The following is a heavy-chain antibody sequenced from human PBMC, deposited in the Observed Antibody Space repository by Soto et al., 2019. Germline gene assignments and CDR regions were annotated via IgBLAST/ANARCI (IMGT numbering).Heavy chain of an antibody. J-gene: IGHJ6*03. V-gene: IGHV4-31*03. Sequence: QVQLQESGPGLVKPSQTLSLTCTVSGGSISSGGYYWSWIRQHPGKGLEWIGYIYYSGSTYYNPSRKSRVTISVDTSKNQFSLKLSSVTAADTAVYYCARRPYGDYGYYYYYMDVWGKGTTVTVSS. CDR2: IYYSGST. D-gene: IGHD4-17*01. CDR1: GGSISSGGYY. CDR3: ARRPYGDYGYYYYYMDV.